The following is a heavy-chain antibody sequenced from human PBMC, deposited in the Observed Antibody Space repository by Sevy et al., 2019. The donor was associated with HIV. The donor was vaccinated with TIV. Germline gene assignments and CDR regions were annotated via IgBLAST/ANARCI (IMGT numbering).Heavy chain of an antibody. V-gene: IGHV5-51*01. J-gene: IGHJ3*02. CDR2: IYPDDSDA. D-gene: IGHD2-15*01. CDR3: ARYLRGGGFNDAFDI. Sequence: GESLKISCKGSEYSFTAHWIGWVRQMPGKGLEWMGIIYPDDSDARYSPSFQGQVTISADKSIDTAYLQWRSLKASDTAMYYCARYLRGGGFNDAFDIWGQGTMVTVSS. CDR1: EYSFTAHW.